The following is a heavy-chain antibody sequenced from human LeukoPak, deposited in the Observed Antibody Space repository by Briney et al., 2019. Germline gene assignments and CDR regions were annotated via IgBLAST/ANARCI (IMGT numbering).Heavy chain of an antibody. J-gene: IGHJ4*02. D-gene: IGHD5-18*01. CDR2: IIPIFGTA. CDR3: ARAVDTAFDY. CDR1: GYTFTSYY. Sequence: SVKVSCKASGYTFTSYYMHWVRQAPGQGLEWMGGIIPIFGTANYAQKFQGRVTITADESTSTAYMELSSLRSEDTAVYYCARAVDTAFDYWGQGTLVTVSS. V-gene: IGHV1-69*13.